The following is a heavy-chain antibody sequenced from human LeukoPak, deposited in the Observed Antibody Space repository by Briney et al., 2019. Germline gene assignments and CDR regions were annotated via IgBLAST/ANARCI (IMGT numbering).Heavy chain of an antibody. Sequence: SETLSLTCTVSGGSMNNYYWSWIRQPAGKGLEWIGRIYSGGSTSYNPSLKSRVTMSLDTSKNQFSLKMTSVTAADTAVYYCARDPNSALWGQGTLVTVSS. J-gene: IGHJ4*02. CDR3: ARDPNSAL. V-gene: IGHV4-4*07. CDR1: GGSMNNYY. D-gene: IGHD4-23*01. CDR2: IYSGGST.